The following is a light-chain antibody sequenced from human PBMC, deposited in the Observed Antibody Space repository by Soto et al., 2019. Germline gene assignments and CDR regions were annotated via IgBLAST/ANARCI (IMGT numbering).Light chain of an antibody. CDR2: TAA. Sequence: IQMTQSPSSLSASVGDRVTITCRASQRITTYLNWYQQKPGKAPKLQISTAATLQGGVPSRFSGSGSGTDFTRTIITLQPEDVATYFWQQSYSTPYTFGQGTKLEIK. V-gene: IGKV1-39*01. CDR1: QRITTY. J-gene: IGKJ2*01. CDR3: QQSYSTPYT.